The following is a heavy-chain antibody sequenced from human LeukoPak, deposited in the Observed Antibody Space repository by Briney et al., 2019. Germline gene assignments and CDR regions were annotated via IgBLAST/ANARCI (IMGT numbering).Heavy chain of an antibody. D-gene: IGHD3-22*01. CDR2: FYSGST. CDR1: GGSISSYY. CDR3: ARETYYYDSSGRYPAFDI. J-gene: IGHJ3*02. Sequence: PSETLSLTCTVSGGSISSYYWSWIRQPPGKGLEWIGSFYSGSTYYNPSLKSRVTMSVDTSKNQFSLKLSSVTAADTAVYYCARETYYYDSSGRYPAFDIWGQGTMVTVSS. V-gene: IGHV4-4*07.